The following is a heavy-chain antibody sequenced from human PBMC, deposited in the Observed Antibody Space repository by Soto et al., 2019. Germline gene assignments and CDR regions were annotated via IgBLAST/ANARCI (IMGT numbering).Heavy chain of an antibody. CDR2: IYTSGST. V-gene: IGHV4-4*07. CDR3: ARACSCNSCYDVFDY. CDR1: GGSISSYY. Sequence: QVQLQESGPGLLKPSETLSLTCTVSGGSISSYYWSWIRQPAGKGLEWIGRIYTSGSTNYNPSLKSRVTMSVDTSKNQFSLKLSSVTAADTAVYYCARACSCNSCYDVFDYWGQGTLVTVSS. D-gene: IGHD2-2*01. J-gene: IGHJ4*02.